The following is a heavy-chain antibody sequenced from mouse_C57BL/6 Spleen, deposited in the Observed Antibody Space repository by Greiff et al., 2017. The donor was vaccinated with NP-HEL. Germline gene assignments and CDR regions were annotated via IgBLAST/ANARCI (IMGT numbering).Heavy chain of an antibody. CDR2: ISDGGSYT. J-gene: IGHJ2*01. CDR1: GFTFSSYA. Sequence: EVKLMESGGGLVKPGGSLKLSCAASGFTFSSYAMSWVRQTPEKRLEWVATISDGGSYTYYPDNVKGRFTISRDNAKNNLYLQMSHLKSEDTAMYYCARDELLPSDYWGQGTTLTVSS. V-gene: IGHV5-4*03. D-gene: IGHD2-12*01. CDR3: ARDELLPSDY.